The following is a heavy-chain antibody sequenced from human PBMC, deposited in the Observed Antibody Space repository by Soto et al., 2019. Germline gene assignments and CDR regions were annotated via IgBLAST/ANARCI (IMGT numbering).Heavy chain of an antibody. J-gene: IGHJ3*02. CDR2: IWYDGSNK. D-gene: IGHD6-19*01. Sequence: PGGSLRLSCAASGFTFSSYGMHWVRQAPGKGLEWVAVIWYDGSNKYYADSVKGRFTISRDNSKNTLYLQMNSLRAEDTAVYYCARGLGWYDAFDIWGQGTMVTVSS. CDR3: ARGLGWYDAFDI. CDR1: GFTFSSYG. V-gene: IGHV3-33*01.